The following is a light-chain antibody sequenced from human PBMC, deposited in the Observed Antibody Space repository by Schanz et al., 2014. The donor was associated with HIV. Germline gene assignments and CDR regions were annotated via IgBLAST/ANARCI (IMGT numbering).Light chain of an antibody. CDR1: QNINRW. CDR2: EAS. Sequence: DIRTTQSPSTLSASIGDRVTITCRASQNINRWLAWYQQKPGRAPNLLISEASTLESGVPSRFSGSGSGTEFTLSISSLQTDDFATYYCQQYNSYSYTFGQGTKLEIK. CDR3: QQYNSYSYT. V-gene: IGKV1-5*03. J-gene: IGKJ2*01.